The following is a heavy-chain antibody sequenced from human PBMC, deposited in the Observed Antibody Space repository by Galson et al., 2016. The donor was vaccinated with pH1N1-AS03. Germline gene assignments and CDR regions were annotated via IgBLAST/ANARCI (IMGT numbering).Heavy chain of an antibody. CDR2: FIPIFGTA. D-gene: IGHD3-22*01. CDR1: EGTFSNFG. J-gene: IGHJ4*02. CDR3: ARDKYYDTGAFYGHFDF. Sequence: SVKVSCKASEGTFSNFGISWVRQAPGQGLEWMGGFIPIFGTATVAQKFKGRVTITADNLELSSLRSDDTAVYYCARDKYYDTGAFYGHFDFWGQGTLLVVSS. V-gene: IGHV1-69*06.